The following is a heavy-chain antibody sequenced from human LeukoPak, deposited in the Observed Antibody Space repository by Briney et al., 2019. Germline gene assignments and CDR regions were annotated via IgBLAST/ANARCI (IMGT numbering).Heavy chain of an antibody. CDR1: GGTFSSYA. D-gene: IGHD3-22*01. V-gene: IGHV1-69*04. CDR2: IIPILGVT. J-gene: IGHJ3*02. Sequence: ASVKVSCKASGGTFSSYAISWVRQAPGQGLEWMGRIIPILGVTNYAQKFQDRVTITADKFTSAACMELSRLRSEDTAVYYCARARDYYSDGTGFHPCDIWGQGTVVTVSS. CDR3: ARARDYYSDGTGFHPCDI.